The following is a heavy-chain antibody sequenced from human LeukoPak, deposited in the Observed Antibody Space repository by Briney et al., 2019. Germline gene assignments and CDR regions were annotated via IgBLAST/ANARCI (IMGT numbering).Heavy chain of an antibody. CDR3: ASQRITMVRGVSPFDY. CDR2: IYYSGST. J-gene: IGHJ4*02. CDR1: GGSISSYY. D-gene: IGHD3-10*01. Sequence: SETLPLTCTVSGGSISSYYWSWIRQPPGKGLEWIGYIYYSGSTNYNPSLKSRVTISVDTSKNQFSLKLSSVTAADTAVYYCASQRITMVRGVSPFDYWGQGTLVTVSS. V-gene: IGHV4-59*01.